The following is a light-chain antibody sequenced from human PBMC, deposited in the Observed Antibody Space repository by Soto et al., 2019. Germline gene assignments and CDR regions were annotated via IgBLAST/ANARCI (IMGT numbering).Light chain of an antibody. Sequence: ETVLTQSPAALSVAPGERVTFSCRASQAVSTNFAWFQQKPGQSPRLLIYGASKRATGIPARFSGSGSGTDFTLTISSLEPEDFAVYYCQQRSNWPPLTFGGGTKVDIK. CDR2: GAS. CDR1: QAVSTN. V-gene: IGKV3-11*01. CDR3: QQRSNWPPLT. J-gene: IGKJ4*01.